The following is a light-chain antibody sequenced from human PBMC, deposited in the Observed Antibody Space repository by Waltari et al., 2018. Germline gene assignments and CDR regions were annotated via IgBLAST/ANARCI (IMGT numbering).Light chain of an antibody. J-gene: IGLJ3*02. Sequence: QSALTQPASVSGSPGQSIPISCTGTSSDVGSFNLVSWYQQHPGNAPKLMIYEVHKRPSGVSNRFSGSKSGNTASLTISGLQAEDEADYYCCSYGGSNIWVFGGGTKLTVL. V-gene: IGLV2-23*02. CDR2: EVH. CDR1: SSDVGSFNL. CDR3: CSYGGSNIWV.